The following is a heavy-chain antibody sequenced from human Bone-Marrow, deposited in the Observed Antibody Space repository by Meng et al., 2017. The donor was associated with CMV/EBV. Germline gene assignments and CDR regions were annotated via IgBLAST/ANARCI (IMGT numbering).Heavy chain of an antibody. Sequence: VPPPPVGAGLFAPSETLSLPSAVWCGSFRGYYWSWIRQPPGKGLEWIGEINHSGSTNYNPSLKSRVTISVDTSKNQFSLKLSSVTAADTAVYYCARGGWSSSGRKGLGRPWYYWGQGTLVTVSS. D-gene: IGHD6-19*01. CDR2: INHSGST. CDR3: ARGGWSSSGRKGLGRPWYY. J-gene: IGHJ4*02. V-gene: IGHV4-34*01. CDR1: CGSFRGYY.